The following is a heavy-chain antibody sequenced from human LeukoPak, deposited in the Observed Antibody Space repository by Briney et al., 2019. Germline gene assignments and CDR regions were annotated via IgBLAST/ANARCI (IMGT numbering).Heavy chain of an antibody. V-gene: IGHV4-39*07. CDR2: INHSGST. D-gene: IGHD4-17*01. J-gene: IGHJ4*02. Sequence: SETLSLTCIVSGDSISSSTYYWGWIRQPPGKGLEWIGEINHSGSTNYNPSLKSRVTISVDTSKNQFSLKLSSVTAADTAVYYCARGAVTTGQFDYWGQGTLVTVSS. CDR1: GDSISSSTYY. CDR3: ARGAVTTGQFDY.